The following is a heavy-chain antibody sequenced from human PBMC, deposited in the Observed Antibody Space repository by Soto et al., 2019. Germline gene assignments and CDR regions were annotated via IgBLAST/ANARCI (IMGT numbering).Heavy chain of an antibody. CDR3: AREPRYCSGGSCSIMGDAFDI. D-gene: IGHD2-15*01. Sequence: EVQLVESGVGLVQPGGSLRLSCVASGFTVTDIYMNWVRQAPGKGLEWVSVIYKDFTDYADFVKGRFSVSTDSSKNALYLQMDNLRAEDTAVYYCAREPRYCSGGSCSIMGDAFDIWGQGAMVTVSS. V-gene: IGHV3-66*01. CDR1: GFTVTDIY. J-gene: IGHJ3*02. CDR2: IYKDFT.